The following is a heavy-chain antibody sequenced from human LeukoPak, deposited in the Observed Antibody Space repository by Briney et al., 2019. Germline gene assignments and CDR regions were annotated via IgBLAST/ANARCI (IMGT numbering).Heavy chain of an antibody. Sequence: SETLSLTCTVSSGSISTYYWSWIRQPPGKRLEWIGCIYYSGTTNYNPSLKSRVNISVDTSKNQFSLKLSSVTAADTAVYYCARVGVALDSWGQGTLVTVSS. CDR3: ARVGVALDS. CDR1: SGSISTYY. D-gene: IGHD3-16*01. J-gene: IGHJ4*02. CDR2: IYYSGTT. V-gene: IGHV4-59*01.